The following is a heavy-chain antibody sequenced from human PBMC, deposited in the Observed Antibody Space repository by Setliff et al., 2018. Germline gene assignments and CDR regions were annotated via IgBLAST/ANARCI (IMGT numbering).Heavy chain of an antibody. D-gene: IGHD6-19*01. J-gene: IGHJ2*01. CDR3: ASVPYSSGWYAYWYFDL. CDR2: IYYSGKT. CDR1: GGSISSHY. V-gene: IGHV4-59*11. Sequence: PSETLSLTCTVSGGSISSHYWSWIRQPPGKGLEWIGSIYYSGKTNYNPSLKSRVTISVDTSKNQFSLKLSSVTAADTAVYYCASVPYSSGWYAYWYFDLWGRGTLVTVSS.